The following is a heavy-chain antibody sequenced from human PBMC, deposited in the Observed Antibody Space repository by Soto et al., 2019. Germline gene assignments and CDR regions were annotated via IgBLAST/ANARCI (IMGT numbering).Heavy chain of an antibody. Sequence: QVTLKESGPVLVKPTETLTLPCTVSGFSLSNARMGVSWIRQPPGKALEWLAHIFSNDEKSYSTSLKSRLTISKDTSKSQVVLTMTNMDPVDTATDYCARIPAVVTADWYFDLWGRGTLVTVSS. J-gene: IGHJ2*01. CDR3: ARIPAVVTADWYFDL. CDR1: GFSLSNARMG. D-gene: IGHD2-21*02. V-gene: IGHV2-26*01. CDR2: IFSNDEK.